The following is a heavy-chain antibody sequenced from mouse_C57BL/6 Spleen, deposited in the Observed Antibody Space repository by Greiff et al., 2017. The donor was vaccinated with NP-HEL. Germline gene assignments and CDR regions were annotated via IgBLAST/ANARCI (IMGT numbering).Heavy chain of an antibody. J-gene: IGHJ2*01. CDR3: TRTLGGYFDY. Sequence: EVKVEESGGGLVQPGGSMKLSCAASGFTFSDAWMDWVRQSPEKGLEWVAEIRNKSNNHATYYPESVKGRVTISRDDSKSSVYLQMNSLRAEDMGIYYCTRTLGGYFDYWGQGTTLTVSS. CDR2: IRNKSNNHAT. CDR1: GFTFSDAW. V-gene: IGHV6-6*01. D-gene: IGHD4-1*01.